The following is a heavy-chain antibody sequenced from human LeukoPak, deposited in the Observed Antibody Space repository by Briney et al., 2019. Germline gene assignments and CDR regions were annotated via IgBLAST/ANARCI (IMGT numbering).Heavy chain of an antibody. CDR2: IYYSGSS. CDR3: ARAGCSGGSCYESRGAFDI. V-gene: IGHV4-39*07. CDR1: GGSISSYY. D-gene: IGHD2-15*01. Sequence: PSETLSLTCTVSGGSISSYYWGWIRQPPGKGLEWIGNIYYSGSSYYNPSLKSRVTISVDTSKNQFSLKLSSVTAADTAVYYCARAGCSGGSCYESRGAFDIWGQGTMVTVSS. J-gene: IGHJ3*02.